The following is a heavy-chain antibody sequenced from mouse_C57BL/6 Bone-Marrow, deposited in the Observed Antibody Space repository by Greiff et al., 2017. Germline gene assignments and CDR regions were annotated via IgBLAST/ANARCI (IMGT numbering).Heavy chain of an antibody. J-gene: IGHJ2*01. D-gene: IGHD1-1*01. CDR3: AIIYYYGSSYEDY. Sequence: QVQLQQPGAELVRPGSSVKLSCKASGYTFTSYWMAWVKQRPGQGLEWIGNIYPSDSETHYNQKFKDKATLTVDKSSSTAYMQLSSLTSEDSAVYYCAIIYYYGSSYEDYWGQGTTLTVSS. CDR1: GYTFTSYW. V-gene: IGHV1-61*01. CDR2: IYPSDSET.